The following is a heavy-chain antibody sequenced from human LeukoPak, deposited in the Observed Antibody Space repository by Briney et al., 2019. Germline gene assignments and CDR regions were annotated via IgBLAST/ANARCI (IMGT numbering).Heavy chain of an antibody. Sequence: ASVNVSCKASGYTFTGYYMHWVRQAPGQGLEWMGWINPNSGGTNYAQKFQGWVTMTRDTSISTAYMELSRLRSDDTAVYYCARARLSAVPLPADYWGQGTLVTVSS. V-gene: IGHV1-2*04. D-gene: IGHD3-16*02. CDR1: GYTFTGYY. J-gene: IGHJ4*02. CDR3: ARARLSAVPLPADY. CDR2: INPNSGGT.